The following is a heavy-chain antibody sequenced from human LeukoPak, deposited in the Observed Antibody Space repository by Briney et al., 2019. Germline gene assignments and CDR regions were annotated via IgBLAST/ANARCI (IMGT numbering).Heavy chain of an antibody. D-gene: IGHD3-3*01. CDR2: IYYSGST. CDR1: GGSISSSSYY. CDR3: ARVGPVYDFWSGYWGYYFDY. Sequence: PSETLSLTCTVSGGSISSSSYYWGWIRQPPGKGLEWIGSIYYSGSTYYNPSLKSRVTISVDTSKNQFSLKLSSVTAADTAVYYCARVGPVYDFWSGYWGYYFDYWGQGTLATVSS. V-gene: IGHV4-39*07. J-gene: IGHJ4*02.